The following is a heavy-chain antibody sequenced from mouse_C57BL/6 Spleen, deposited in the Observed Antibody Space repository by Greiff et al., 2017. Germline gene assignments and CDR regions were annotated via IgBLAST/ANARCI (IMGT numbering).Heavy chain of an antibody. Sequence: EVMLVESGGGLVKPGGSLKLSCAASGFTFSSYTMSWVRQTPEKRLEWVATISGGGGNTYYPDSVKGRFTISRDNAKNTLYLQMSILRSEDTALYYGARHGDPAGYFDDWGQGTTLTVSS. CDR3: ARHGDPAGYFDD. J-gene: IGHJ2*01. V-gene: IGHV5-9*01. CDR1: GFTFSSYT. CDR2: ISGGGGNT. D-gene: IGHD3-3*01.